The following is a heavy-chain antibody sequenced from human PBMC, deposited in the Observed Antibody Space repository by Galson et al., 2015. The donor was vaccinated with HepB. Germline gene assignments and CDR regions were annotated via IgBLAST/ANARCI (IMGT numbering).Heavy chain of an antibody. Sequence: SLRLSCAASGFSFSNYAMNWVRQAPGKGLEWVSFISTTSGYIYYADSVKGRFTISRDNAKNSLYLQMNTLRAEDTAVYYCARGDVANVTYYDFWSGFSFHYYYYMDVWGKGTTVTVSS. CDR3: ARGDVANVTYYDFWSGFSFHYYYYMDV. V-gene: IGHV3-21*01. J-gene: IGHJ6*03. CDR1: GFSFSNYA. CDR2: ISTTSGYI. D-gene: IGHD3-3*01.